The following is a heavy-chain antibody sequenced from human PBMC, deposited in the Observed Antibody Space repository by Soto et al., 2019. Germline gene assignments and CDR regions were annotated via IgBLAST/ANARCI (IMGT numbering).Heavy chain of an antibody. Sequence: QITLKESGPTLVKPTQPLTLTCTFSGFSLSTTGVAVAWXXQPPGKALERLALIYWNDXKRYSPSLQSWLSITKXXXKLRVXXXXXXXXXXXXXXXXXXXLXXGSPEMTRADDYWGQGTLVTVSS. J-gene: IGHJ4*02. CDR1: GFSLSTTGVA. V-gene: IGHV2-5*01. CDR3: XXLXXGSPEMTRADDY. D-gene: IGHD7-27*01. CDR2: IYWNDXK.